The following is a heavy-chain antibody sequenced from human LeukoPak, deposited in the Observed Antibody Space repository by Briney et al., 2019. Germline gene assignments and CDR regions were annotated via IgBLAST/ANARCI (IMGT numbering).Heavy chain of an antibody. V-gene: IGHV3-74*01. CDR2: IKADGSSS. D-gene: IGHD3/OR15-3a*01. CDR3: ARDRDWLLYDY. CDR1: GFNLSSYS. Sequence: GGSRRLSCAASGFNLSSYSMHWVRQAPGKGLVLVSRIKADGSSSNYADSVMSRFTISRDNTKNTLYLQMNSLRVEDTAVYYCARDRDWLLYDYWGQGALVTVSS. J-gene: IGHJ4*02.